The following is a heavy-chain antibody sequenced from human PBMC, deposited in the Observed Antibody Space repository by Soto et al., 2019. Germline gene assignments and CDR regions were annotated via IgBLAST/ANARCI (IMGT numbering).Heavy chain of an antibody. V-gene: IGHV4-59*01. D-gene: IGHD2-15*01. Sequence: QVQLQESGPGLVKPSETLSLTCTVSGGSISSYYWNWIRQSPGKGLEWIGYIYYSGSTSYNPSLKSRVTISVDTPKNHVSLQLSSVTAADTAVYYCARDRGGGHNPADYWGQGTLVTVSS. CDR2: IYYSGST. CDR1: GGSISSYY. J-gene: IGHJ4*02. CDR3: ARDRGGGHNPADY.